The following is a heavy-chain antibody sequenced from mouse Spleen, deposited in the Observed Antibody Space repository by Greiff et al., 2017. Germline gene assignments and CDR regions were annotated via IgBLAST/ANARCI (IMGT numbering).Heavy chain of an antibody. CDR2: ISSGGSYT. V-gene: IGHV5-9*02. D-gene: IGHD2-14*01. CDR1: GFAFSSYD. CDR3: ARHRYDVCWYFDV. Sequence: EVKLQESGGGLVKPGGSLKLSCAASGFAFSSYDMSWVRQTPEKRLEWVATISSGGSYTYYPDSVKGRFTISRDNARNTLYLQMSSLRSEDTALYYCARHRYDVCWYFDVWGAGTTVTVSS. J-gene: IGHJ1*01.